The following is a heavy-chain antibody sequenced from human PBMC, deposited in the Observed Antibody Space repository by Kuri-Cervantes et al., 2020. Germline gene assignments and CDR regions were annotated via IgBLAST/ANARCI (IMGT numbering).Heavy chain of an antibody. V-gene: IGHV4-39*07. CDR2: IYYSGST. Sequence: SETLSLTCTVSDNSIRSVGYYWGWIRQPPGKGLEWIGSIYYSGSTYYNPSLKSRVTISVDTSKDQFSLKLSSVTAADTAVYYCARRPPESAFDYWGQGTLVTVSS. CDR3: ARRPPESAFDY. CDR1: DNSIRSVGYY. J-gene: IGHJ4*02.